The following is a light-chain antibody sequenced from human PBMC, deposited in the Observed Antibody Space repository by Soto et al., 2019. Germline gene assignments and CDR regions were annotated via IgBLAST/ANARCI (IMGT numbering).Light chain of an antibody. Sequence: QSVLTQPPSVSGAPGQRVTISCAGSSPNIGAGYDVHWYQHLPGRAPKLLNYGNNNRPSGVPDRFSASKSGTSASLAVTGLQAEDEADYYCQSFDRTLIGSVFGTGTKVTVL. CDR3: QSFDRTLIGSV. J-gene: IGLJ1*01. CDR2: GNN. V-gene: IGLV1-40*01. CDR1: SPNIGAGYD.